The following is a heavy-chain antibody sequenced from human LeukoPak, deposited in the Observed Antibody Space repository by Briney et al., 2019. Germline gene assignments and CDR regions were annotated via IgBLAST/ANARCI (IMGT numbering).Heavy chain of an antibody. CDR3: ARALEVHYFDY. V-gene: IGHV1-46*01. Sequence: GASVKVSCKASGYTFTNYYTHWVRQAPGQGLQWMGIINPGGGGPTYAQKFQGRVTMTRDTSTSTVYMELSSLRSEDTAVYYCARALEVHYFDYWGQGTLVAVSS. CDR1: GYTFTNYY. D-gene: IGHD2-2*01. J-gene: IGHJ4*02. CDR2: INPGGGGP.